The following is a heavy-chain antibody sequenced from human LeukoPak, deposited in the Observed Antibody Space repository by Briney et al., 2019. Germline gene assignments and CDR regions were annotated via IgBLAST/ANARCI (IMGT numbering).Heavy chain of an antibody. J-gene: IGHJ6*02. Sequence: ASVKVSCKASGYTFTSYDINWVRQATGQGLEWMGWMNPNSGNTGYAQKFQGRVTMTRNTSISTAYMELSSLRSEDTAVYYCARRWPTAHYYYGMDVWGQGTTVTVSS. V-gene: IGHV1-8*01. CDR1: GYTFTSYD. CDR2: MNPNSGNT. CDR3: ARRWPTAHYYYGMDV. D-gene: IGHD5-24*01.